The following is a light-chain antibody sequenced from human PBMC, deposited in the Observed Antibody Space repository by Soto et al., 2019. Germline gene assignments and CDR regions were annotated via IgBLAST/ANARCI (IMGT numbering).Light chain of an antibody. CDR1: QSVSSSY. V-gene: IGKV3-20*01. J-gene: IGKJ2*01. Sequence: EIVLTQSPGTLSLSPGGRATLSCRASQSVSSSYLAWYQQKPGQAPRLLIYGASSRATGIPDRFSGSGSGTDFTLTISRLEPEDFAVYYCQQCGSSPGTFGQGTKLEIK. CDR3: QQCGSSPGT. CDR2: GAS.